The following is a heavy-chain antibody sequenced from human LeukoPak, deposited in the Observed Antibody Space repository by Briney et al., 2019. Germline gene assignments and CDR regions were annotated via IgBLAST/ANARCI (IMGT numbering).Heavy chain of an antibody. V-gene: IGHV1-8*03. CDR2: MNPNSGNT. CDR3: ARAGGAAAVDY. D-gene: IGHD6-13*01. Sequence: ASVKVSCKASGGTFSSYAINWVRQATGQGLEWMGWMNPNSGNTGYAQKFQGRVTITRNTSISTAYMELSSLRSEDTAVYYCARAGGAAAVDYWGQGTLVTVSS. CDR1: GGTFSSYA. J-gene: IGHJ4*02.